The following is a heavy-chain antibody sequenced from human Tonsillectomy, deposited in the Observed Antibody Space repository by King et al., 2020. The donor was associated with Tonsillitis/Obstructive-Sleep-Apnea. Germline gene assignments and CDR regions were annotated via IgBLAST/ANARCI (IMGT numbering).Heavy chain of an antibody. CDR2: IVVGSGNT. D-gene: IGHD6-13*01. CDR1: GFTFTSSA. J-gene: IGHJ6*03. Sequence: VQLVESGPEVKKPGTSVKVSCKASGFTFTSSAVQWVRQARGQRLEWIGWIVVGSGNTNYAQKFQERVTITRDMSTSTAYMGLSSLRSEDTAVYYCAADPRQQPLHKYYYYYYMDVWGKGTTVTVSS. CDR3: AADPRQQPLHKYYYYYYMDV. V-gene: IGHV1-58*01.